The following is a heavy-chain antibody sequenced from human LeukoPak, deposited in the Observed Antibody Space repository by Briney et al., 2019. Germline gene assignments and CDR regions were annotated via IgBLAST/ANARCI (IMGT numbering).Heavy chain of an antibody. CDR3: ARVRHDYDFWSGRRVHSYYYYYGMDV. CDR1: GGSISSYY. J-gene: IGHJ6*02. CDR2: IYYSGST. Sequence: SETLSLTCTVSGGSISSYYWSWIRQPPGKGLEWIGYIYYSGSTNYNPSLKSRVTISVDTSKNQFSLKLSSVTAADTAVYYCARVRHDYDFWSGRRVHSYYYYYGMDVWGQGTTVTVSS. V-gene: IGHV4-59*01. D-gene: IGHD3-3*01.